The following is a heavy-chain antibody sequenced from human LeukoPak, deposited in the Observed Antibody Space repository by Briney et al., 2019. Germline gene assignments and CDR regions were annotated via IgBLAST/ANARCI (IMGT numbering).Heavy chain of an antibody. CDR2: ISYDGSNK. D-gene: IGHD3-9*01. Sequence: PGGSLRLSCAASGFTFTRYAMYWVRQAPGKGLEWVALISYDGSNKYYADSVKGRFTISRDNSKNTVYLQMNIPRAEDTAVYYCARVGGDILSGHRTGYYYAMDVWGQGTTVTVSS. CDR3: ARVGGDILSGHRTGYYYAMDV. J-gene: IGHJ6*02. CDR1: GFTFTRYA. V-gene: IGHV3-30*04.